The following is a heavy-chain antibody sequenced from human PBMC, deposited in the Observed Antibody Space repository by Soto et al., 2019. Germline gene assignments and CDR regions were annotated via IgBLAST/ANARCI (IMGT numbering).Heavy chain of an antibody. D-gene: IGHD2-2*01. CDR2: IKQDRSER. CDR3: EKSLSAIPGDS. J-gene: IGHJ4*02. Sequence: EVQLVESGGGLVQSGGSLRLSCAASGFTFSTYWMSWVRQGPGTGPEWVANIKQDRSERYYADSVKGRFTISRDNAKSSLYLQMTSLRAEDTAVYHCEKSLSAIPGDSWGQGTLVPVSS. V-gene: IGHV3-7*05. CDR1: GFTFSTYW.